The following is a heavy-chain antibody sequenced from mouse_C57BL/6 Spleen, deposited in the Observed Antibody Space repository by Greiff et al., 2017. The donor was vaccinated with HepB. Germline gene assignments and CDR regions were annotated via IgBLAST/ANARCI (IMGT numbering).Heavy chain of an antibody. D-gene: IGHD2-4*01. J-gene: IGHJ1*03. CDR3: ARAYDFPGYFDV. CDR2: ISDGGSYT. V-gene: IGHV5-4*01. Sequence: EVQRVESGGGLVKPGGSLKLSCAASGFTFSSYAMSWVRQTPEKRLEWVATISDGGSYTYYPDNVKGRFTISRDNAKNNLYLQMSHLKSEDTAMYYCARAYDFPGYFDVWGTGTTVTVAS. CDR1: GFTFSSYA.